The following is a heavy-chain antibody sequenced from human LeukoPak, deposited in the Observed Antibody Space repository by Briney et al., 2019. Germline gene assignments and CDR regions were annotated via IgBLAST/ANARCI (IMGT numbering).Heavy chain of an antibody. J-gene: IGHJ4*02. CDR3: ARVQGGTKSQGFDY. Sequence: GGSLRLSRAASGFTFSSYSMNWVRQAPGKGLEWVSYISSSSSTIYYADSVKGRFTISRDNAKNSLYLQMNSLRAEDTAVYYCARVQGGTKSQGFDYWGQGTLVTVSS. CDR1: GFTFSSYS. D-gene: IGHD1-1*01. CDR2: ISSSSSTI. V-gene: IGHV3-48*01.